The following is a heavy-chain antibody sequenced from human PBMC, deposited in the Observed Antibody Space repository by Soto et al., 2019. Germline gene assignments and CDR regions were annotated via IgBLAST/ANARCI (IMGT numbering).Heavy chain of an antibody. CDR1: GFTFSSYS. V-gene: IGHV3-21*01. CDR2: ISSSSSYI. CDR3: ARDRRVDTAMVSASYYYYGMDV. D-gene: IGHD5-18*01. Sequence: EVQLVESGGGLVKPGGSLRLSCAASGFTFSSYSMNWVRQAPGKGLEWVSSISSSSSYIYYADSVKGRFTISRYNAKKSRYLQMNSVSAEDTAVYYCARDRRVDTAMVSASYYYYGMDVWGQGTTVTVSS. J-gene: IGHJ6*02.